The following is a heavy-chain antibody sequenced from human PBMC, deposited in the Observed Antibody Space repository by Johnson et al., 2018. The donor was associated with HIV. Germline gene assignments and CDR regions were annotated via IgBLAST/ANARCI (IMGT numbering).Heavy chain of an antibody. J-gene: IGHJ3*02. CDR2: MSYDGSNK. D-gene: IGHD7-27*01. Sequence: QLVESGGGVVQPGRSLRLSCAASGFTFNTYAMHWVRQAPGKGLQWVALMSYDGSNKYYADSVKGRFTISRDNSKNTLFLQMNSRRAGDTAVYYCARAWGDLAPDAFDIWGLGTMVTVSS. CDR3: ARAWGDLAPDAFDI. CDR1: GFTFNTYA. V-gene: IGHV3-30-3*01.